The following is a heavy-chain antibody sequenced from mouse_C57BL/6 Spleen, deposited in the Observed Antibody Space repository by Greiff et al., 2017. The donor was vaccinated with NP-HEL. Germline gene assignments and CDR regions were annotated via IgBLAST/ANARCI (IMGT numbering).Heavy chain of an antibody. V-gene: IGHV1-69*01. D-gene: IGHD2-4*01. CDR2: IDPSDSYT. CDR1: GYTFTSYW. J-gene: IGHJ2*01. Sequence: QVQLKQPGAELVMPGASVKLSCKASGYTFTSYWMHWVKQRPGQGLEWIGEIDPSDSYTNYNQKFKGKSTLTVDKSSSTAYMQLSSLTSEDSAVYYCARSPSDYDYDWSFDYWGQGTTLTVSS. CDR3: ARSPSDYDYDWSFDY.